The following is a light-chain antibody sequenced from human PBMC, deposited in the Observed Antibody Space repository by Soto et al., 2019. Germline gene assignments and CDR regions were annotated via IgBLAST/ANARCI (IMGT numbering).Light chain of an antibody. CDR3: QQRSNWAIT. CDR1: QSVSSY. V-gene: IGKV3-11*01. J-gene: IGKJ5*01. CDR2: DAS. Sequence: EIVVTHSPATLSISPAAMATLSFRASQSVSSYLAWYQQKPGQAPRLLIYDASNRATGIPARFSGSGSGTDFTLTISSLEPQDFAVYYCQQRSNWAITFGQGTRLEIK.